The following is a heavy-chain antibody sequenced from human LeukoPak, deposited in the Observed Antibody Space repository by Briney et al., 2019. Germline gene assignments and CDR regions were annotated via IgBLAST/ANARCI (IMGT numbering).Heavy chain of an antibody. D-gene: IGHD4-11*01. J-gene: IGHJ4*02. Sequence: ASVKVSSTASGYTFTRYGISWVRQAPGQGLEWMGWMSTYNGNTNYAQKLQGRVTMTTDTSTPTAYMECRSLTSTAPPLYCCPREPTTQTFDYWGQGTLVTVSS. CDR1: GYTFTRYG. CDR3: PREPTTQTFDY. CDR2: MSTYNGNT. V-gene: IGHV1-18*01.